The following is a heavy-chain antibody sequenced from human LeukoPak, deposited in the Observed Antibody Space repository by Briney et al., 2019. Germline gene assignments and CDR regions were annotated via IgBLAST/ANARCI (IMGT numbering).Heavy chain of an antibody. D-gene: IGHD1-26*01. J-gene: IGHJ4*02. CDR1: AGSLSSHY. Sequence: SETLSLTCTVSAGSLSSHYWSWIRQPAGKGLEWIGRIYTSGSTNYNPSLKRRVTMSVDTSKNQFSLKLISVTAADTAVDYWARSKRGATTTDYFDYWGQGTLVTVSS. CDR3: ARSKRGATTTDYFDY. CDR2: IYTSGST. V-gene: IGHV4-4*07.